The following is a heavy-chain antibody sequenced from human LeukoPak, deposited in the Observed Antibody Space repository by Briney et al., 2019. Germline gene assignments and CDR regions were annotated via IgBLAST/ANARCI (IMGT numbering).Heavy chain of an antibody. D-gene: IGHD3-10*01. Sequence: SETLSLTCAVSGGSISSGGYSWSWIRQPPGKGLEWIGYIYHSGSTYYNPSLKSRVTISVDRSKNQFSLKLSSVTAADTAVYYCAGDHGSGSYLRGWFDPWGQGTLVTVSS. CDR2: IYHSGST. J-gene: IGHJ5*02. V-gene: IGHV4-30-2*01. CDR1: GGSISSGGYS. CDR3: AGDHGSGSYLRGWFDP.